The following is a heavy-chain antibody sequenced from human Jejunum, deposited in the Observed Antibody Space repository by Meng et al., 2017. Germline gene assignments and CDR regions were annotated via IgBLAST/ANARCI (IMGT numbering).Heavy chain of an antibody. CDR1: GFTFSSYA. D-gene: IGHD3-3*01. Sequence: QVQLVEFGGGVVQPGRSLRLSCAASGFTFSSYAMHWVRQAPGKGLEWLAVISDDGNRQYYPDSVKGRLTISRDNSRNTLFVQMNSLSAEDTAVYYCAKDGGIGFTDFDYWGQGTLVTVSS. CDR2: ISDDGNRQ. V-gene: IGHV3-30*01. J-gene: IGHJ4*02. CDR3: AKDGGIGFTDFDY.